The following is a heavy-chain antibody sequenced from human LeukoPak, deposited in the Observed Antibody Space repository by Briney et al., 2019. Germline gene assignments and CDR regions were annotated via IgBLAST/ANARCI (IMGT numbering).Heavy chain of an antibody. CDR1: GDSITTNHW. CDR3: ASARWDY. D-gene: IGHD5-24*01. Sequence: SETLSLTCVVSGDSITTNHWWSWVRQPLGRGLEWVGEIYHSGTTNYNPSLKSRVTISVDKSKNQFSLRLNSVTAADTAVYYCASARWDYWGQGTLVTVSS. J-gene: IGHJ4*02. CDR2: IYHSGTT. V-gene: IGHV4-4*02.